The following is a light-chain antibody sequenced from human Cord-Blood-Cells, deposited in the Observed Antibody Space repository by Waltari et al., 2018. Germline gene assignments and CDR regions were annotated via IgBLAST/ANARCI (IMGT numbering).Light chain of an antibody. CDR3: SSYTSSSTLV. CDR1: SRDVGGYNY. Sequence: SALTKPAPVSGSPGRPIPISSTGPSRDVGGYNYFSWSQQHPGKAPKLMIYEVSNRPSGVSNRFSGSKSGNTASLTISGLQAEDEADYYCSSYTSSSTLVFGGGTKLTVL. J-gene: IGLJ2*01. CDR2: EVS. V-gene: IGLV2-14*01.